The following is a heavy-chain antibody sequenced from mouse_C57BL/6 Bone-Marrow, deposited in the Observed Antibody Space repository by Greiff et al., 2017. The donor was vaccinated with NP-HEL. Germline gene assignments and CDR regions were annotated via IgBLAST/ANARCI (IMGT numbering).Heavy chain of an antibody. CDR2: IDPETGGT. CDR3: TRDYSKQFAY. D-gene: IGHD2-5*01. Sequence: ESGAELVRPGASVTLSCKASGYTFTDYEMHWVKQTPVHGLEWIGAIDPETGGTAYNQKYKGKAILTADKSSSTAYMELRSLTSEDSAVYYCTRDYSKQFAYWGQGTLVTVSA. V-gene: IGHV1-15*01. CDR1: GYTFTDYE. J-gene: IGHJ3*01.